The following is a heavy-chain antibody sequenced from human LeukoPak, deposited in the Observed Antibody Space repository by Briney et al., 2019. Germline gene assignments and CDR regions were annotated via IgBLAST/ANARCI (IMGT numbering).Heavy chain of an antibody. CDR3: ARGQRVRETLGGY. Sequence: ASVKVSCKASGYTFTSYDINWVRQATGQGLEWMGWMNPNSGNTGYAQNFQGRVTMTRNTSINTAYKELSSLRSEDTAVYNCARGQRVRETLGGYWGQGTLVTVSS. CDR1: GYTFTSYD. V-gene: IGHV1-8*01. J-gene: IGHJ4*02. D-gene: IGHD3-10*01. CDR2: MNPNSGNT.